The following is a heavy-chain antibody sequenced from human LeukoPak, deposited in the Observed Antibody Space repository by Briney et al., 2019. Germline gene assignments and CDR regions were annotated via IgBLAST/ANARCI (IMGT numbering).Heavy chain of an antibody. CDR1: GGTFSSYA. CDR2: IIPIFGTA. CDR3: ALELSGDYYDSFAPAHGKATSSTFFDY. V-gene: IGHV1-69*13. J-gene: IGHJ4*02. D-gene: IGHD3-22*01. Sequence: ASVKVSCKASGGTFSSYAISWVRQAPGQGLEWMGGIIPIFGTANYAQKFQGRVTITADESTSTAYMELSSLRSEDTAVYYCALELSGDYYDSFAPAHGKATSSTFFDYWGQGTLVTVSS.